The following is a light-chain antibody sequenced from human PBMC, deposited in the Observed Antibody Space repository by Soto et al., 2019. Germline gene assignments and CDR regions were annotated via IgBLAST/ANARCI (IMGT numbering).Light chain of an antibody. J-gene: IGLJ2*01. CDR3: QSYDSSLSVHVV. CDR1: SSNIGAGYD. CDR2: GNS. V-gene: IGLV1-40*01. Sequence: QSVLTPPPSVSGAPGQRVTISCTGSSSNIGAGYDVHWYQQLPGTAPKLLIYGNSNRPSGVPDRFSGSKSGTSASLAITGLQAEDEADYYCQSYDSSLSVHVVFGGGTQLTVL.